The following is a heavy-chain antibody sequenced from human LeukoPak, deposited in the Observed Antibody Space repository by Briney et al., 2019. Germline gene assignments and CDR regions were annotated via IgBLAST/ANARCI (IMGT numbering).Heavy chain of an antibody. CDR2: INPNSGGT. J-gene: IGHJ3*02. Sequence: GASVKVSCKASGYTFTGYYMHWVRQAPGQGLEWMGWINPNSGGTNYAQKFQGRVTMTRDTSISTAYMELSRLRSDDTAVYYCARVRQLPSRAFDIWGQGTMVTVSS. D-gene: IGHD2-2*01. CDR1: GYTFTGYY. V-gene: IGHV1-2*02. CDR3: ARVRQLPSRAFDI.